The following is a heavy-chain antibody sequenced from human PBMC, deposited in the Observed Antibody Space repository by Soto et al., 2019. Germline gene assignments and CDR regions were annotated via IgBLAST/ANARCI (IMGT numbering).Heavy chain of an antibody. V-gene: IGHV3-48*03. J-gene: IGHJ6*02. CDR2: ISSSGSTI. Sequence: GGSLGLACASCGLHFGSYERNLVRKAQGKGLAWASYISSSGSTIYYADSVKGRFTISRDNAKNSLYLQMNSLGAEDTAIYYCARDPSYSSYYYYYGMDVWGQGNTVTVS. CDR3: ARDPSYSSYYYYYGMDV. CDR1: GLHFGSYE. D-gene: IGHD6-6*01.